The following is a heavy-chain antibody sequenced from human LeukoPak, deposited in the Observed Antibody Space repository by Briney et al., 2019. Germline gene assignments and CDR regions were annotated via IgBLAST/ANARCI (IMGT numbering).Heavy chain of an antibody. CDR2: ISSSSSTI. CDR3: ARAPYDSSGYSDY. D-gene: IGHD3-22*01. J-gene: IGHJ4*02. CDR1: GFTFSSYS. V-gene: IGHV3-48*02. Sequence: PGGSLRLSCAASGFTFSSYSMNWVRQAPGKGLEWVSYISSSSSTIYYADSVKGRFTISRDNAKNSLYLQMNSLRDDDTAVYYCARAPYDSSGYSDYWGQGALVTVSS.